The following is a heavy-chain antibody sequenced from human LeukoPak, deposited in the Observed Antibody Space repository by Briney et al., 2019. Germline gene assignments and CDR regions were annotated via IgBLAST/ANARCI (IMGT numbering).Heavy chain of an antibody. CDR3: AREVARPNFFDY. D-gene: IGHD6-6*01. J-gene: IGHJ4*02. V-gene: IGHV3-30*03. CDR1: GFTVSSNY. Sequence: GGSLRLSCAASGFTVSSNYMSWVRQAPGRGLEWVTVTSHDETTKYYADSVKGRFTISRDNSKNTLYLQMNSLRAEDTAVYFCAREVARPNFFDYWGQGTLVTVSS. CDR2: TSHDETTK.